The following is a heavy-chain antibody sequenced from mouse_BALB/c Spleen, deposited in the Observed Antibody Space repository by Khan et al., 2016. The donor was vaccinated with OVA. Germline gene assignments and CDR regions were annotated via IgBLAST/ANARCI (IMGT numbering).Heavy chain of an antibody. CDR3: SREWGLYRYAWFAY. CDR1: GFTFSDYY. V-gene: IGHV5-4*02. CDR2: ISDGGTYT. J-gene: IGHJ3*01. D-gene: IGHD2-14*01. Sequence: EVQLQESGGGLVKPGGSLKLSCAASGFTFSDYYMYWVRQTPEKRLEWVATISDGGTYTYYPDSVKGRFTISRDNAKNNLDLQMSSLKSEDAAMYYCSREWGLYRYAWFAYWGQGTLVTVSA.